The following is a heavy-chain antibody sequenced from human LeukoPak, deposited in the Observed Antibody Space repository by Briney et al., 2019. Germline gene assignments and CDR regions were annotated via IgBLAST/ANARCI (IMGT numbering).Heavy chain of an antibody. CDR2: IYHSGST. D-gene: IGHD3-10*01. Sequence: SETLSLTCAVSGGSISSGGYSWSWIRQPPGKGLEWIGYIYHSGSTYYNPSLKSRVTISVDRSKNRFSLKLSSVTAADTAVYYCARLARSGMGAFDIWGQGTMVTVPS. CDR1: GGSISSGGYS. J-gene: IGHJ3*02. CDR3: ARLARSGMGAFDI. V-gene: IGHV4-30-2*01.